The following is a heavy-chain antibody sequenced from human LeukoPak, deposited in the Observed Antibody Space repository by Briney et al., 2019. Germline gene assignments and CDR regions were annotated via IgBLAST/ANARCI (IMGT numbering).Heavy chain of an antibody. J-gene: IGHJ5*02. Sequence: SETLSLTCTVSGGSISSSSYFWAWIRQPPGKGLEWIGNIYYSGSTHYNPSLKSRVTISVDTSKNQFSLKLSSVTAADTAVYYWARDRGPITIFGVVTSWFDPWGQGTLVTVSS. V-gene: IGHV4-39*07. CDR2: IYYSGST. CDR3: ARDRGPITIFGVVTSWFDP. CDR1: GGSISSSSYF. D-gene: IGHD3-3*01.